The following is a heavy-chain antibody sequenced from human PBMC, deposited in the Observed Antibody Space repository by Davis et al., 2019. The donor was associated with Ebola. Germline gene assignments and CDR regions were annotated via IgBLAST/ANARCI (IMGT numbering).Heavy chain of an antibody. Sequence: ESLTPSCVVPGVTFTGSSMHWVRQASGNGLEWVGRIRSKANSYATAYAASVKGRFTNSRADSKNTEYLQMNSLKTEDTAVYYCTTQWLVLFARDYWGQGTLVTVSS. CDR1: GVTFTGSS. J-gene: IGHJ4*02. CDR3: TTQWLVLFARDY. V-gene: IGHV3-73*01. D-gene: IGHD6-19*01. CDR2: IRSKANSYAT.